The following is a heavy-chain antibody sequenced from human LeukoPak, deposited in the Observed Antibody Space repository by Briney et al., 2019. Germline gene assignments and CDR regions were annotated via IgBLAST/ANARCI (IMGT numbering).Heavy chain of an antibody. Sequence: SETLSLTCTVSGGSISSHYWSWIRQPPGKGLEWIGYIYYSGSTNYNPSLKSRVTISVDTSKNQFSLKLSSVTAAETAVYYCARAYGDYEGRYYYYMDVWGKGTTVTVSS. CDR1: GGSISSHY. D-gene: IGHD4-17*01. CDR3: ARAYGDYEGRYYYYMDV. CDR2: IYYSGST. V-gene: IGHV4-59*11. J-gene: IGHJ6*03.